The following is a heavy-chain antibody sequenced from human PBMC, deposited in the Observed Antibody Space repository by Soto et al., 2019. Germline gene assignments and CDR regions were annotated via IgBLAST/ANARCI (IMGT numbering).Heavy chain of an antibody. V-gene: IGHV3-73*01. CDR2: IRSKANSYAT. CDR1: GFTFSGSA. CDR3: TRLLPTVTSVGPYMDV. J-gene: IGHJ6*03. Sequence: GGSLRLSCAASGFTFSGSAMHWVRQASGKGLEWVGRIRSKANSYATAYAASVKGRFTISRDDSKNTAYLQMNSLKTEDTAVYYCTRLLPTVTSVGPYMDVWGKGTTVTVSS. D-gene: IGHD4-4*01.